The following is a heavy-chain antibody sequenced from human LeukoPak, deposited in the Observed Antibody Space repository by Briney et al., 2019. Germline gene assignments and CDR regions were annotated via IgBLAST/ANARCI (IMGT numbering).Heavy chain of an antibody. V-gene: IGHV4-30-4*01. Sequence: SQTLSLTCTVSGGSISSGDYYWSWIRQPPGKGLEWIGYIYYSGSTYYNPSLKSRVTISVDTSKNQFSLKLSSVTAADTAVYYCARHFPPVVPFDLWGRGTLVTVSS. J-gene: IGHJ2*01. CDR3: ARHFPPVVPFDL. CDR1: GGSISSGDYY. CDR2: IYYSGST. D-gene: IGHD2-15*01.